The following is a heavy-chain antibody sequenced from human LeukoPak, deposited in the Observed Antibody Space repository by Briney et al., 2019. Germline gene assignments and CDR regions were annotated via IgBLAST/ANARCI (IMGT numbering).Heavy chain of an antibody. CDR2: ISSSSR. J-gene: IGHJ4*02. D-gene: IGHD3-9*01. V-gene: IGHV3-48*01. Sequence: GGSLRLSCVVSGFTFSSYSMNWVRQAPGKGLEWVSYISSSSRSYAESVKGRFTISRDNAKKSLYLQMNSLRAEDTAVYYCARDKDWAFDYWGQGILVTVSS. CDR1: GFTFSSYS. CDR3: ARDKDWAFDY.